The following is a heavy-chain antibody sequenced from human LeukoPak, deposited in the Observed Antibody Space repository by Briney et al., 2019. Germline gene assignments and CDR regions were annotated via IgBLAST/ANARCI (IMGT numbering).Heavy chain of an antibody. V-gene: IGHV4-39*01. Sequence: SETLSLTCTVSGGSISSSSYYWGWIRQPPGKGLEWIGSIYYSGSIYYNPSLKSRVTISVDTSKNQFSLKLSSVTAADTAVYYCARHTRYCSSTSCYPRFDYWGQGTLVTVSS. CDR1: GGSISSSSYY. CDR3: ARHTRYCSSTSCYPRFDY. D-gene: IGHD2-2*01. J-gene: IGHJ4*02. CDR2: IYYSGSI.